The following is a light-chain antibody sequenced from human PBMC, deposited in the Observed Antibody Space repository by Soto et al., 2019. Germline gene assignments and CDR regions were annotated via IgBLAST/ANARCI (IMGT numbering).Light chain of an antibody. CDR1: QSVASN. Sequence: EIVLTQSPASLSVSPGESVTLSCRASQSVASNLAWYQQKPGQAPRLLIYDTSTRATGIPARFSGSGSGTEFTLTISSLQSEDFAVYYCQQYGSSGTFGQGTKVDI. V-gene: IGKV3-15*01. J-gene: IGKJ1*01. CDR2: DTS. CDR3: QQYGSSGT.